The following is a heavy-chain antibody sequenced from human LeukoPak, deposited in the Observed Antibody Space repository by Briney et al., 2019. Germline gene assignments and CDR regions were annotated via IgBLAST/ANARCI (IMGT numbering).Heavy chain of an antibody. CDR2: IYYSGST. J-gene: IGHJ4*02. CDR1: GGSISSSSYY. D-gene: IGHD2-15*01. CDR3: ATALEHCSGGRCYPGADY. Sequence: SETLSLTCTVSGGSISSSSYYWGWIRQPPGKGLEWIGSIYYSGSTYYNPSLKSRVTISVDTSKNQFSLKLSSVTAADTAVYYCATALEHCSGGRCYPGADYWGQGTLVTVSS. V-gene: IGHV4-39*01.